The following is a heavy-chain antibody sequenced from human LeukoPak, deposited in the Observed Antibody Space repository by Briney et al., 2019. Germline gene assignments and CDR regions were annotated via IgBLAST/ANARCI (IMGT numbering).Heavy chain of an antibody. CDR1: DGSISNYY. CDR2: AYYSGRT. J-gene: IGHJ5*02. CDR3: ARNSAVATPRSWFDP. Sequence: SETLSLTCSVFDGSISNYYWSWIRQPPGKGLEWIGYAYYSGRTTYNPSLESRVTISVDTSKNQFSLKLTAVTAADTAVYYCARNSAVATPRSWFDPWGQGTLVTVSS. D-gene: IGHD6-19*01. V-gene: IGHV4-59*08.